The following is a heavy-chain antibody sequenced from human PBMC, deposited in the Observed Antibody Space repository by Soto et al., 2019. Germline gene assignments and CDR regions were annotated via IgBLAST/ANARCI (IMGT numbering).Heavy chain of an antibody. J-gene: IGHJ5*02. Sequence: EVQLLESGGGLVQPGGSLRLSCAASGFTFSSYAMSWVRQAPGKGLEWVSAISGSGGSTYYADSVKGRFTISRDNSKNTLYLQMNSLRAEDTDVYYCAKDGDIVVVPAASNWFDPWGQGTLVTVSS. CDR2: ISGSGGST. CDR1: GFTFSSYA. V-gene: IGHV3-23*01. CDR3: AKDGDIVVVPAASNWFDP. D-gene: IGHD2-2*01.